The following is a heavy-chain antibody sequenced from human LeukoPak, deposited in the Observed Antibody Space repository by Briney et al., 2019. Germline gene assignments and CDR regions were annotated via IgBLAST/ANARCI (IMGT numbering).Heavy chain of an antibody. V-gene: IGHV3-23*01. CDR3: AKKAQYNGNYPLDY. CDR1: GFTFGSYA. D-gene: IGHD1-26*01. CDR2: TSDRGDYT. J-gene: IGHJ4*02. Sequence: GGSLRLSCAASGFTFGSYAMSWVRQAPGKGLEWVSGTSDRGDYTYYADSVKGRFTISRDNSKNTLYLQMNSLRAEDTALYFCAKKAQYNGNYPLDYWGRGILVTVSS.